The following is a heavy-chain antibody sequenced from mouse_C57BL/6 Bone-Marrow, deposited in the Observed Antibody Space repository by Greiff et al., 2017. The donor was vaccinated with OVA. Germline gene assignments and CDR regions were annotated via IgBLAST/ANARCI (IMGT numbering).Heavy chain of an antibody. Sequence: EVQLVESGGDLVKPGGSLKLSCAASGFTFSSYGMSWVRQTPDKRLEWVATISSGGSYTYYPDSVKGRFTISRDNAKNTLYLQMSSLKSEDTAMYYGARPAVVPFAYWGQGTLVTVSA. CDR3: ARPAVVPFAY. J-gene: IGHJ3*01. D-gene: IGHD1-1*01. CDR2: ISSGGSYT. CDR1: GFTFSSYG. V-gene: IGHV5-6*01.